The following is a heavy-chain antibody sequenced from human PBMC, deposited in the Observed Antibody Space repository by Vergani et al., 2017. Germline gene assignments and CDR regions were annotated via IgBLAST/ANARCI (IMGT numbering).Heavy chain of an antibody. CDR2: IFPDDSDT. Sequence: EGQLVQSGAEVKKPGESLKISCKGFGYRFSSSWIGWVRHMPGKGLEWMGIIFPDDSDTRYSPSFQGQVTISADKSITTVYLQWSSLKASDTAMYYCASRRTLQREFDIWGQGTLVTVSS. V-gene: IGHV5-51*01. CDR1: GYRFSSSW. J-gene: IGHJ4*02. CDR3: ASRRTLQREFDI. D-gene: IGHD5-24*01.